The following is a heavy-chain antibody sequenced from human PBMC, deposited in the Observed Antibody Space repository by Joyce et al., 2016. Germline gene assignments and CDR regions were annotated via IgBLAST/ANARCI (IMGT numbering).Heavy chain of an antibody. CDR2: INSDDSRI. CDR3: TTPSCAN. Sequence: EVQLVAYGGGLVQPGGSLRLSGAASGIIFSNKDMNWVRQAPGKGLEWISSINSDDSRIHYADSVRGRFTISRDNARNSLFLEMNSLRVEDTAMYYCTTPSCANWGQGSLVTVSS. CDR1: GIIFSNKD. V-gene: IGHV3-48*03. D-gene: IGHD2-2*01. J-gene: IGHJ4*02.